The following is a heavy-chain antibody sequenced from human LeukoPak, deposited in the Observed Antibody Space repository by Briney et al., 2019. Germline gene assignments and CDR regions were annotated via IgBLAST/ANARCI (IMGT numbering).Heavy chain of an antibody. J-gene: IGHJ4*02. Sequence: QPGRSLRLSCAASGFTFSSYAMHWVRQAPDKGLEWVAVISYDGSNKDYADSVKGRFTISRDNSKNTLDLQMNSLRAEDTAVYYCARALGSGHNLWYYFDYWGQGTLVTVSS. V-gene: IGHV3-30*04. D-gene: IGHD5-24*01. CDR1: GFTFSSYA. CDR2: ISYDGSNK. CDR3: ARALGSGHNLWYYFDY.